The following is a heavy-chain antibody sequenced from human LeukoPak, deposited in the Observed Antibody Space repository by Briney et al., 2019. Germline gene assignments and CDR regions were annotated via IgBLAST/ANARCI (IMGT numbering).Heavy chain of an antibody. CDR1: GYTFTSYY. J-gene: IGHJ4*02. V-gene: IGHV1-46*01. D-gene: IGHD3-10*01. CDR2: INPTGGST. CDR3: ARNVAGGLDY. Sequence: ASVKVSCKASGYTFTSYYMNWVRQAPGQGLEWMGMINPTGGSTSYAQKFQGRVTMTRDTSTSTVYMELSSLRSEDTAVYYCARNVAGGLDYWGQGTLVTVSS.